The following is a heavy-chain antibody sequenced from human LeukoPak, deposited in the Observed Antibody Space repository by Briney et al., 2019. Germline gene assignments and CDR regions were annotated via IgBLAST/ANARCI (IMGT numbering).Heavy chain of an antibody. Sequence: SETLSLTCTVSGGSISSYYWSWIRQPPGKGLEWIGYIYYSGSTNYNPSLKSRVTISVDTSKNQFSLKLSSVTAADTAVYYCARGRGSGPGGNYGMDVWGQGTTVTVSS. J-gene: IGHJ6*02. CDR2: IYYSGST. D-gene: IGHD3-10*01. CDR3: ARGRGSGPGGNYGMDV. CDR1: GGSISSYY. V-gene: IGHV4-59*08.